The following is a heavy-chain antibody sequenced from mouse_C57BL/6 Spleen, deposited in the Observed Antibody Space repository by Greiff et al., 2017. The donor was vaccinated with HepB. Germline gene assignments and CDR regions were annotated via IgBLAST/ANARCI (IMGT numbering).Heavy chain of an antibody. CDR1: GYTFTEHT. V-gene: IGHV1-78*01. D-gene: IGHD2-10*02. CDR2: IYPRDGST. J-gene: IGHJ3*01. CDR3: ARSAYGNYGAWFAY. Sequence: VQLQESDAELVKPGASVKISCKVSGYTFTEHTIHWMKQRPEQGLEWIGYIYPRDGSTKYNEKFKGKATLTADKYSSTAYMQLNSLTSEDSAVYFCARSAYGNYGAWFAYWGQGTLVTVSA.